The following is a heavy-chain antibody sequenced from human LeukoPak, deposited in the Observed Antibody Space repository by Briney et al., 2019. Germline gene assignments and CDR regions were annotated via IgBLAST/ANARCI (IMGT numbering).Heavy chain of an antibody. J-gene: IGHJ4*02. CDR2: INPNRGTT. CDR1: GYTFTAYF. CDR3: ARDRSVPYDY. Sequence: ASVKVSCKASGYTFTAYFMHWVRQAPGQGLEWMGWINPNRGTTAYAQKFQGRVTMTRDTSISTPYMELSRLRSDDTAVYYCARDRSVPYDYWGQGTLVTVSS. V-gene: IGHV1-2*02.